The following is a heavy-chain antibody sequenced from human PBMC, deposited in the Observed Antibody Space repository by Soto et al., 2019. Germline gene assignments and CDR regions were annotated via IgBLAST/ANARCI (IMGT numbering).Heavy chain of an antibody. CDR2: IYYSGST. D-gene: IGHD2-2*01. J-gene: IGHJ4*02. Sequence: QVQLQESGPGLVKPSETLSLTCTVSGGSISSYYWSWIRQPPGKGLEWIGYIYYSGSTNYNPSLNGRVTISVDTSKNQFALKLSSVTAADTAVYYCARGGGVEDIVVVPAAVDYWGQGTLVTVSS. CDR3: ARGGGVEDIVVVPAAVDY. V-gene: IGHV4-59*01. CDR1: GGSISSYY.